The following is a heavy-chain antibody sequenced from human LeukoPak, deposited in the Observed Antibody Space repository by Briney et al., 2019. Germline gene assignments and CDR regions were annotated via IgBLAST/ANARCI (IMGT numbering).Heavy chain of an antibody. J-gene: IGHJ4*02. D-gene: IGHD6-13*01. CDR2: IHHSGIT. Sequence: PSETLSLTCTVSDYSISNTYYWGWIRQPPGKGLEWIGNIHHSGITNYNPSLKSRVTISVDTSKNQFSLKLSSVTAADTAVYYCARDLPSSSWGQGTLVTVSS. CDR3: ARDLPSSS. CDR1: DYSISNTYY. V-gene: IGHV4-38-2*02.